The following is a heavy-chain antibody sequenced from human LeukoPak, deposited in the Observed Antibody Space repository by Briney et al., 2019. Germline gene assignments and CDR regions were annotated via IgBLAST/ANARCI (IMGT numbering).Heavy chain of an antibody. CDR3: ANGGSIAVATPLDY. Sequence: GGFLRLSCAASGFTFSSYAMSWVRQAPGKGLEWVSGITGSGGSTYYADSVKGRFTISRDNSKNTLYLQMNSLRAEDTAVYYCANGGSIAVATPLDYWGQGTLVTVSS. D-gene: IGHD6-19*01. J-gene: IGHJ4*02. CDR1: GFTFSSYA. CDR2: ITGSGGST. V-gene: IGHV3-23*01.